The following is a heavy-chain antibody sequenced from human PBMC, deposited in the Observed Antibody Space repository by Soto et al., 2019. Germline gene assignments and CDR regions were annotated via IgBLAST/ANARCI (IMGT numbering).Heavy chain of an antibody. V-gene: IGHV4-39*01. D-gene: IGHD3-22*01. CDR1: GGSIRSNIYY. CDR2: VHYSGST. CDR3: ARQHYYDSSGYYTWN. J-gene: IGHJ4*02. Sequence: SETLSLTCSVFGGSIRSNIYYWGWIRKPPGKGLEWIATVHYSGSTYYTPSLKNRVTISVDTSNNQFSLRLNSVTAVDTVVYYSARQHYYDSSGYYTWNWGQGTLVTVS.